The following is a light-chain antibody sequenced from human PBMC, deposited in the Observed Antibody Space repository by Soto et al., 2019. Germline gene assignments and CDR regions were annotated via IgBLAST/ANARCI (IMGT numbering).Light chain of an antibody. CDR1: QSVSSN. J-gene: IGKJ1*01. CDR2: GAS. Sequence: EIVMTQSPATLSVSPGERATLSCRASQSVSSNLAWYQQRPGQAPRLLIYGASTRATGVPARLSGSGSWTEFTLTISSLQSVDVAVYYCQQYNNWPWTIGQGTKVEIK. V-gene: IGKV3-15*01. CDR3: QQYNNWPWT.